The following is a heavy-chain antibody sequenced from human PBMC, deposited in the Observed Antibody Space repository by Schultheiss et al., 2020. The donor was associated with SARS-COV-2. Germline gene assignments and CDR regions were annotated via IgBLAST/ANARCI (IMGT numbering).Heavy chain of an antibody. D-gene: IGHD3-22*01. V-gene: IGHV3-48*02. Sequence: GESLKISCAASRFTFSSYSMNWVRQAPGKGLEWVSYISSSSSTIYYADSVKGRFTISRDNAKNSLYLQMNSLRDEDTAVYYCARDPDSSPPWDGMDVWGQGTTVTVSS. CDR3: ARDPDSSPPWDGMDV. CDR2: ISSSSSTI. J-gene: IGHJ6*02. CDR1: RFTFSSYS.